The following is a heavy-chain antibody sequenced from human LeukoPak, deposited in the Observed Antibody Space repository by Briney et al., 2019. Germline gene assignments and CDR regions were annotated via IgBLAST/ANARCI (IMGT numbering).Heavy chain of an antibody. V-gene: IGHV3-53*01. CDR3: ARDSSPMITSGFDY. D-gene: IGHD3-16*01. CDR1: GFTVSSNY. J-gene: IGHJ4*02. Sequence: GGSLRLSCAASGFTVSSNYMSWVRQAPGKGLEWVSVIYSGGSTYYADSVKGRFTISRDNSKNTLYLQMNSLRAEDTAVYYCARDSSPMITSGFDYWGQGTLVTVSS. CDR2: IYSGGST.